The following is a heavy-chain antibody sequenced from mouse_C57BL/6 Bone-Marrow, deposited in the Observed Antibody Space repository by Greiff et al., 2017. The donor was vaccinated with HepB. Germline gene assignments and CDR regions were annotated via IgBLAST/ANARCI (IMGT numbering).Heavy chain of an antibody. V-gene: IGHV1-82*01. CDR1: GYAFSSSW. CDR2: IYPGDGDT. J-gene: IGHJ4*01. D-gene: IGHD1-1*02. Sequence: QVQLQQSGPELVKPGASVKISCKASGYAFSSSWMNWVKQRPGKGLEWIGRIYPGDGDTNYNGKFKGKATLTADKSSSTAYMQLSSLTSEDSAVYFCVDPLWSFWGQGTSVTVSS. CDR3: VDPLWSF.